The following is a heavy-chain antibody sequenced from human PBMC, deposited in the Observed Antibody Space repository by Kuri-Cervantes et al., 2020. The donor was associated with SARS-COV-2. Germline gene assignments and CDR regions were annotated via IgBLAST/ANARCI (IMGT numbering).Heavy chain of an antibody. CDR3: ALGYWGSGYPRHYYHMDV. V-gene: IGHV3-21*01. D-gene: IGHD3-22*01. CDR1: GFTFSSYS. Sequence: GGSLRLSCAASGFTFSSYSMNWVRQAPGKGLEWVSSISSSSSYIYYADSVKGRFTISRDNAKNSLYLQMNSLRAEDTAVYYCALGYWGSGYPRHYYHMDVWGKGTTVTVSS. CDR2: ISSSSSYI. J-gene: IGHJ6*03.